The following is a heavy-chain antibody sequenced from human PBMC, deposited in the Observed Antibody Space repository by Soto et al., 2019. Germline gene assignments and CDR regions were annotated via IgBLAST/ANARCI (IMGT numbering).Heavy chain of an antibody. CDR2: IYYSGST. Sequence: XXTLSLPFSVACDSITSTFYYWGSIRQPPGKGLEWIGTIYYSGSTYYNPSLKSRVTVSVDTSKNHFSLSLYSVTDADTALYFCARWNSWFGGSYVDYWGQGALVTVSS. CDR3: ARWNSWFGGSYVDY. V-gene: IGHV4-39*02. CDR1: CDSITSTFYY. D-gene: IGHD1-26*01. J-gene: IGHJ4*02.